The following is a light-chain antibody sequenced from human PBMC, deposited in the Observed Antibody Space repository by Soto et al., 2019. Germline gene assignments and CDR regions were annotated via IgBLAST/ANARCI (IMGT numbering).Light chain of an antibody. CDR2: DVS. CDR1: SSDVGGYNY. V-gene: IGLV2-14*01. CDR3: SSYTSSSTLVV. Sequence: QSALTQPASVSGSPGQSITISCTGTSSDVGGYNYVSWYQQHPGKAPKLMIYDVSYRPSGVSNRFSGSTSGNTASLTISGLQAEDEADYYCSSYTSSSTLVVFGGGTKLTVL. J-gene: IGLJ2*01.